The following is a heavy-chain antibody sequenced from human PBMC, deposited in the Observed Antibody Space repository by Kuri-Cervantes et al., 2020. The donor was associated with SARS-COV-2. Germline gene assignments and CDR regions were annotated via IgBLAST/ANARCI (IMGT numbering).Heavy chain of an antibody. J-gene: IGHJ3*01. D-gene: IGHD3-10*01. CDR1: GFTFSGYS. CDR3: AKSGRQYDV. Sequence: GESLKISCAASGFTFSGYSMNWVRQAPGKGLEWVAFIRYDGSNKYYADSVKGRFTISRDNSKNTLYLQMNSLRAEDTAVYYCAKSGRQYDVWGQGTMVTVSS. CDR2: IRYDGSNK. V-gene: IGHV3-30*02.